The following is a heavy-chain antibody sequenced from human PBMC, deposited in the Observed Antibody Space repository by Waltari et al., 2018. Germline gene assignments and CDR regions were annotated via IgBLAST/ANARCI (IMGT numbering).Heavy chain of an antibody. D-gene: IGHD7-27*01. Sequence: EVQLVESGGGLVQPGGSLKLSCAASGFTFSDSAMHWVRQASGKGLEWVGRIRSKAYNYATAYGASVKGRFTISRDDSKNTAYLQMNSLKTEDTAVYYCIRRPGDWDYWGQGTLVTVSS. CDR3: IRRPGDWDY. V-gene: IGHV3-73*02. CDR2: IRSKAYNYAT. J-gene: IGHJ4*02. CDR1: GFTFSDSA.